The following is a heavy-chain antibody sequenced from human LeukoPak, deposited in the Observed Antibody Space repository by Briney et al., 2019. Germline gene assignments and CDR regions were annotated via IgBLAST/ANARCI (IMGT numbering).Heavy chain of an antibody. CDR3: AREPTSGREPTSGRPLNY. CDR2: IYSSGSN. D-gene: IGHD5-12*01. CDR1: GGSISGYF. Sequence: SETLSLTCTVSGGSISGYFWSWIRQPAGKGLEWIGRIYSSGSNNYNPSLKSRVTMSLDTSKNHLSLNLSSVTAADTAVYYCAREPTSGREPTSGRPLNYWGQGTLVTVSS. V-gene: IGHV4-4*07. J-gene: IGHJ4*02.